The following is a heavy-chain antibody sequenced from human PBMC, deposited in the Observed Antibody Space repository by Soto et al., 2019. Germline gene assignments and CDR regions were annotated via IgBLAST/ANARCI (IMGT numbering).Heavy chain of an antibody. CDR2: IFSNDEK. CDR3: ARISRHSNYGMDV. J-gene: IGHJ6*02. V-gene: IGHV2-26*01. D-gene: IGHD6-13*01. CDR1: GFSLSNARMG. Sequence: QVTLKESGPVLVKPTETLTLTCTASGFSLSNARMGVSWIRQPPGKALEWLAHIFSNDEKSYSTSLKSRLTISKDTSKSQVVLTMTNMDPVDTATYYCARISRHSNYGMDVWGQGTTVTVSS.